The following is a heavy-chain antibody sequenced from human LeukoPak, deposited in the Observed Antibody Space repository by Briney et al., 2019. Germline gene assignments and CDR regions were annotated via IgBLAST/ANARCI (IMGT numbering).Heavy chain of an antibody. D-gene: IGHD2-15*01. Sequence: SETLSLTCTVSGGSISSYYWSWIRQPAGKGLEWIGRIYTSGSTNYNPSLKSRVTMSVDTSKNQFSLKLSSVTAADTAVYYCARDRGDKDIVVVVAARWSWFDPWGQGTLVTVPS. CDR2: IYTSGST. J-gene: IGHJ5*02. CDR3: ARDRGDKDIVVVVAARWSWFDP. CDR1: GGSISSYY. V-gene: IGHV4-4*07.